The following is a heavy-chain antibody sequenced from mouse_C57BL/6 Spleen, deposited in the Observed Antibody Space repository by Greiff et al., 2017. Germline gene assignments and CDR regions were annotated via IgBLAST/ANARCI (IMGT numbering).Heavy chain of an antibody. V-gene: IGHV14-1*01. CDR2: IDPEDGDP. D-gene: IGHD2-4*01. Sequence: VQLQQSGAELVRPGASVKLSCTASGFNIKDYYMHWVKQRPEQGLEWIGRIDPEDGDPEYAPKFQGKATMTADTSSNTAYLQLSSLTSEDTAVYYCTTYYDYPRPYAMDYWGQGTSVTVSS. J-gene: IGHJ4*01. CDR1: GFNIKDYY. CDR3: TTYYDYPRPYAMDY.